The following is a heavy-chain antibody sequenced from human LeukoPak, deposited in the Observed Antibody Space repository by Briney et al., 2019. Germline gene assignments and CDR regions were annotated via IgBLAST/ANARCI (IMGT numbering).Heavy chain of an antibody. CDR3: ARGMPPRYSYYERNFDY. V-gene: IGHV1-2*02. CDR2: INPNSGGT. J-gene: IGHJ4*02. D-gene: IGHD5-12*01. Sequence: GASVTVSCKASGYTFTVYYMHWVRQAPGQGLEWMGWINPNSGGTNYAQKFQGRVTMTRETSLSTAYMELSSLRSEDTAVYYCARGMPPRYSYYERNFDYWGQGTLVTVSS. CDR1: GYTFTVYY.